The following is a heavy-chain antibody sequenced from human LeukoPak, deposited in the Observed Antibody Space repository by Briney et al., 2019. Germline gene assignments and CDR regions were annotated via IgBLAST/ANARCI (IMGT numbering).Heavy chain of an antibody. D-gene: IGHD3-22*01. CDR1: GGTFSSYA. V-gene: IGHV1-69*13. J-gene: IGHJ4*02. CDR2: IIPIFGTA. Sequence: GASVKVSCKASGGTFSSYAISWVRQAPGQGLEWMGGIIPIFGTANYAQKFQGRVTITADESTSTAYMELSSLRSEDTAVYYCARPRYRGYYDSSGYYLDYWGQGTLVTVSS. CDR3: ARPRYRGYYDSSGYYLDY.